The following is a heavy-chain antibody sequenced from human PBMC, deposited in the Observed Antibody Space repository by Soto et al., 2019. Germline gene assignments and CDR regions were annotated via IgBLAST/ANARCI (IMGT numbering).Heavy chain of an antibody. V-gene: IGHV3-30-3*01. J-gene: IGHJ6*02. Sequence: QVQLVESGGGVVQPGRSLRLSCAASGFTFSSYAMHWVRQASGKGLEWVAVISYDGSNKYYADSVKGRFTISRDNSKNTLYLQMHSLRAEDTAVYYCTLLQQRKLDGMDVWGQGTTVTVSS. CDR1: GFTFSSYA. CDR2: ISYDGSNK. CDR3: TLLQQRKLDGMDV. D-gene: IGHD6-13*01.